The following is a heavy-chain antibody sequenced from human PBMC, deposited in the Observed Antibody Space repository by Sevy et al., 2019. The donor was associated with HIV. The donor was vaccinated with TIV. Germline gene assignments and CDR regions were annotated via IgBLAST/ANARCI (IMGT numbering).Heavy chain of an antibody. Sequence: ASLKVSCKASGGTFNSYIVSWVRQAPGQGLEWMGGITPILGTTNYAQKFKGRFTITADESTNTVYMQMNSLKSEDTAVYYCARWSNSLDYWGQGTLVTVSS. CDR2: ITPILGTT. CDR3: ARWSNSLDY. D-gene: IGHD1-26*01. CDR1: GGTFNSYI. V-gene: IGHV1-69*13. J-gene: IGHJ4*02.